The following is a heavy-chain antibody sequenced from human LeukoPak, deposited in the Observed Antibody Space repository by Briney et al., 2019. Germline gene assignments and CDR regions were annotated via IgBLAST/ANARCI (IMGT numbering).Heavy chain of an antibody. Sequence: SEALSLTCAVYGGSFSDYYWSWIRQPPGKGLEWIGYIYYSGSTYYNPSLKSRVTISVDTSKNQFSLKLSSVTAADTAVYYCARWVPGGMGYYFDYWGQGTLVTASS. D-gene: IGHD1-26*01. CDR1: GGSFSDYY. V-gene: IGHV4-30-4*01. CDR3: ARWVPGGMGYYFDY. CDR2: IYYSGST. J-gene: IGHJ4*02.